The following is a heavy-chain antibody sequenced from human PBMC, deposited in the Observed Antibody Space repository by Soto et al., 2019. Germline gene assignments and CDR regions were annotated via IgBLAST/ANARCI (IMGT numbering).Heavy chain of an antibody. Sequence: GSLRLSCAASGFTFTSNSMNWVRQAPGKGLEWISYITSSSSTIYYADSVKGRFTISRDNAKNSLYLQMNSLRDDDTAVYYCARGRVGTAYFDYWGQGALVTVSS. CDR2: ITSSSSTI. V-gene: IGHV3-48*02. J-gene: IGHJ4*02. CDR1: GFTFTSNS. CDR3: ARGRVGTAYFDY. D-gene: IGHD2-21*02.